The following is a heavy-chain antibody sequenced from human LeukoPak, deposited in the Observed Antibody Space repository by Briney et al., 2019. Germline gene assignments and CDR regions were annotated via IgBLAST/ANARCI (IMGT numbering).Heavy chain of an antibody. Sequence: ASVNVSCKASGGTFSSYAISWVRQAPGQGLEWMGGIIPIFGTANYAQKFQGRVTITADESTSTAYMELSSLRSEDTAVYYCARHPPGVIDYWGQGTLVTVSS. D-gene: IGHD1-14*01. CDR2: IIPIFGTA. V-gene: IGHV1-69*13. J-gene: IGHJ4*02. CDR3: ARHPPGVIDY. CDR1: GGTFSSYA.